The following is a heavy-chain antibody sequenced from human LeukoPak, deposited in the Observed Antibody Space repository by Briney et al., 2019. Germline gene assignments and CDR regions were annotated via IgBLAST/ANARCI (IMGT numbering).Heavy chain of an antibody. CDR2: VSSSGGST. D-gene: IGHD7-27*01. CDR1: GFTFSSYA. J-gene: IGHJ4*02. Sequence: GGSLRLSCAASGFTFSSYAMSWVRQAPGKGLEWVSVVSSSGGSTNYADSVKGRFTISRDNSKNTLYLQMNSLRAEDTAVYYCAKNIWGPEYYFDYWGQETLVTVSS. CDR3: AKNIWGPEYYFDY. V-gene: IGHV3-23*01.